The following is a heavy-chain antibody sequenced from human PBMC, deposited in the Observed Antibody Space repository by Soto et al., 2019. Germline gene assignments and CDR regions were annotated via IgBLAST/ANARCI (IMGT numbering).Heavy chain of an antibody. CDR3: AREDVPDYDILTGPNY. CDR2: IWYDGSNK. Sequence: QVQLVESGGGVVQPGRSLRLSCAASGFTFSSYGMHWVRKAPGKGLEWVAVIWYDGSNKYYADSVKGRFTISRDNSKNTLYLQMNSLRAEDTAVYYCAREDVPDYDILTGPNYWGQGTLVTVSS. J-gene: IGHJ4*02. V-gene: IGHV3-33*01. D-gene: IGHD3-9*01. CDR1: GFTFSSYG.